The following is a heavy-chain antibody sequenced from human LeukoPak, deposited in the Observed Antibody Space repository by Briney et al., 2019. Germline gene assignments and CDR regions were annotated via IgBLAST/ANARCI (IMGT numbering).Heavy chain of an antibody. CDR1: GYTFTSYG. J-gene: IGHJ4*02. D-gene: IGHD3-9*01. CDR3: AKNPRYFDWCDY. Sequence: GASVKVSRKASGYTFTSYGISWVRQAPGQGLEWMGWISAYNGNTNYAQKLQGRVTMTTDTSTSTAYMELRSLRSDDTAVYYCAKNPRYFDWCDYWGQGTLVTVSS. V-gene: IGHV1-18*01. CDR2: ISAYNGNT.